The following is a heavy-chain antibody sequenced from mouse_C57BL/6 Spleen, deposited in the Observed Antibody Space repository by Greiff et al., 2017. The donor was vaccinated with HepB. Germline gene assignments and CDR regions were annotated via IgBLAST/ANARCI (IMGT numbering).Heavy chain of an antibody. Sequence: EVQLQESGPGLVKPSQSLSLTCSVTGYSITSGYYWNWIRQFPGNKLEWMGYISYDGSNNYNPSLKNRISITRDTSKNQFFLKLNSVTTEDTATYYCARERWLLDAMDYWGQGTSVTVSS. CDR2: ISYDGSN. CDR1: GYSITSGYY. V-gene: IGHV3-6*01. D-gene: IGHD2-3*01. J-gene: IGHJ4*01. CDR3: ARERWLLDAMDY.